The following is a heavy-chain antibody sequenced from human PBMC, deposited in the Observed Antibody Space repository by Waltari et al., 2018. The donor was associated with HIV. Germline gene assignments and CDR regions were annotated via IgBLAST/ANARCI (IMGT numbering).Heavy chain of an antibody. Sequence: EVQLVESGGGVVQPGGSLRLSCAASGFTFSSYWMHWVRQAPGKGLICVSRINSDGSSTNYADSVKGRFTISRDNAKNTLFLQMKSLRAEDTAVYYCARGTRVGASPFDSWGQGTLVTVSS. CDR1: GFTFSSYW. V-gene: IGHV3-74*01. D-gene: IGHD1-26*01. CDR2: INSDGSST. J-gene: IGHJ4*02. CDR3: ARGTRVGASPFDS.